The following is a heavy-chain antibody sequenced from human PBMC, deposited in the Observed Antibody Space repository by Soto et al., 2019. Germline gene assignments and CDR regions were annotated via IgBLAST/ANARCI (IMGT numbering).Heavy chain of an antibody. D-gene: IGHD1-7*01. CDR1: GGSISSYY. V-gene: IGHV4-59*01. CDR3: ARDDGRYNWNYYGAFDI. Sequence: PSETLSLTCAVSGGSISSYYWSWIRQPPGKGLEWIGYIYYSGSTNYNPSLKSRVTISVDTSKNQFSLKLSSVTAADTAVYYCARDDGRYNWNYYGAFDIWGQGTMVTVSS. CDR2: IYYSGST. J-gene: IGHJ3*02.